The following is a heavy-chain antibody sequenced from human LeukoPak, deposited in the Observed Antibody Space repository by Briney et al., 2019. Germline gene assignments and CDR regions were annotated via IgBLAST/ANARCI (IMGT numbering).Heavy chain of an antibody. CDR1: GGSFSGYY. Sequence: KPSETLSLTCAVHGGSFSGYYWSWIRQPAGKGLEWIGRIYISGNTDYNPSLKSRVTMSLDMSKNQFSLKMSSVTAADTAVYYCARAPNYDFWSPHYFDYWGQGSLVTVSS. CDR2: IYISGNT. V-gene: IGHV4-59*10. CDR3: ARAPNYDFWSPHYFDY. D-gene: IGHD3-3*01. J-gene: IGHJ4*02.